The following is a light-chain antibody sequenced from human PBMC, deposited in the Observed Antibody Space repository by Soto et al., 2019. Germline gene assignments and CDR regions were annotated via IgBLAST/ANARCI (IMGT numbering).Light chain of an antibody. V-gene: IGKV1-5*03. CDR1: QSISSW. CDR2: KAS. Sequence: DIQMTQSPSTLSASVGDRVTITCRASQSISSWLAWYQQKPGKAPKLLIQKASSLESGVPSRFSGGGSGTEFTLTISSLQPDDFATYYCQQYKSYSLTFGGGTKVEIK. CDR3: QQYKSYSLT. J-gene: IGKJ4*01.